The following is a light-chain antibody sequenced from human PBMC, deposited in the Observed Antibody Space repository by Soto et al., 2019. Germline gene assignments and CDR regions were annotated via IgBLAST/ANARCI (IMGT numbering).Light chain of an antibody. V-gene: IGKV1-5*01. CDR2: GAS. CDR3: QYYYNYSWT. Sequence: ASVGDXVXXTXXXXXXISXWLAWYQQKPGKAPTLLIYGASSLEDGVPSRFSGSGSGADFTLTISRLQPDDFATYYCQYYYNYSWTFGRGTKVEIK. CDR1: XXISXW. J-gene: IGKJ1*01.